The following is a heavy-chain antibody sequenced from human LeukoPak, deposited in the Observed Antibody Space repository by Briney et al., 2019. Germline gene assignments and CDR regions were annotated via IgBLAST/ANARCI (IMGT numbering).Heavy chain of an antibody. CDR2: MYYSGST. V-gene: IGHV4-39*07. CDR3: ARPHYDFWSGYPSCFDS. CDR1: GGSISSGNYY. D-gene: IGHD3-3*01. J-gene: IGHJ4*02. Sequence: PSETLSLTCTVSGGSISSGNYYWGWIRQPPGKGLEWIGRMYYSGSTYYNPSLKTRVTISVDTSNNQFSLKLSSVTAADTAVYYCARPHYDFWSGYPSCFDSWGQGTPVTVSS.